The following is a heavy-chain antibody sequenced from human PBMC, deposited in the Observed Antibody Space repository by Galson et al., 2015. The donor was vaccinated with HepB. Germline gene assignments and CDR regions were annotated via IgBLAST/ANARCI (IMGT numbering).Heavy chain of an antibody. V-gene: IGHV3-30*18. CDR1: GFTFSSYG. D-gene: IGHD6-13*01. CDR3: AKDSQYSSSWYRERFYYYYCGMDV. Sequence: SLRLSCAASGFTFSSYGMHWVRQAPGKGLEWVAVISYDGSNKYYADSVKGRFTISRDNSKNTLYLQMNSLRAEDTAVYYCAKDSQYSSSWYRERFYYYYCGMDVWGQGTTVTVSS. CDR2: ISYDGSNK. J-gene: IGHJ6*02.